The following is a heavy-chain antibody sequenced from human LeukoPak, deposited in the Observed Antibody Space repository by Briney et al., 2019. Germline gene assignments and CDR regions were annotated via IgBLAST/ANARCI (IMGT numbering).Heavy chain of an antibody. CDR2: IWYDGSNK. CDR3: ARDLESGDRVY. J-gene: IGHJ4*02. D-gene: IGHD7-27*01. V-gene: IGHV3-33*01. Sequence: GGSLRLSCAASGFTFSSYGMHWVRQAPGKGLEWVAVIWYDGSNKYYADSVKGRFTTSRDNSKNTLYLQMNSLRAEDTAVYYCARDLESGDRVYWGQGTLVTASS. CDR1: GFTFSSYG.